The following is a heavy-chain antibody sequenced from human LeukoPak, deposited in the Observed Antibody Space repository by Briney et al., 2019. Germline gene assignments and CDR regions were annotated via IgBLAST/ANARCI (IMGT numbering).Heavy chain of an antibody. CDR2: INPNSGGT. CDR1: GYTFTGYY. Sequence: ASVKVSCTASGYTFTGYYMHWVRQAPGQGLEWMGWINPNSGGTNYAQKFQGRVTMTRDTSISTAYMELSRLRSDDTAVYYCARDWVYYDSSGYYYPLFAFDIWGQGTMVTVSS. D-gene: IGHD3-22*01. V-gene: IGHV1-2*02. CDR3: ARDWVYYDSSGYYYPLFAFDI. J-gene: IGHJ3*02.